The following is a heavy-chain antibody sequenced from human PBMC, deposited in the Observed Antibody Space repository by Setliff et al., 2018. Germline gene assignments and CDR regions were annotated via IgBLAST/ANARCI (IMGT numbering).Heavy chain of an antibody. CDR2: IRHDESDI. CDR3: VRDSSADYYDNDYFKY. CDR1: GFTFRGFA. D-gene: IGHD2-21*02. Sequence: GGSLSLSCAASGFTFRGFAMHWVRQAPGKGLEWVAFIRHDESDIYYTNSVKGRFTVSRDNSKNTLYLQMNILRPEDTALYYCVRDSSADYYDNDYFKYWGQGALVTVSS. J-gene: IGHJ1*01. V-gene: IGHV3-30*02.